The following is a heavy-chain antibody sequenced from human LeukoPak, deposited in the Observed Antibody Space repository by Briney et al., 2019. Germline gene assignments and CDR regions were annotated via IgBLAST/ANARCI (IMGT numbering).Heavy chain of an antibody. CDR2: ISYDGSNK. CDR3: AKDIVGSYYYGMDV. CDR1: GFTFSSYG. Sequence: GGSLRLSCAASGFTFSSYGMHWVRQAPGKGLEWVAVISYDGSNKYYADSVKGRFTISSDNSKITLHLQMNSLRAEDTAVYYCAKDIVGSYYYGMDVLGQGTTVTVSS. J-gene: IGHJ6*02. V-gene: IGHV3-30*18. D-gene: IGHD2-15*01.